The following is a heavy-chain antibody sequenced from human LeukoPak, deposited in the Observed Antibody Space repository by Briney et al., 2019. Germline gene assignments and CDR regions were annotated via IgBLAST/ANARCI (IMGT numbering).Heavy chain of an antibody. CDR3: ARNYNGMSC. CDR1: GLTFTNYG. CDR2: IDGDGRTT. V-gene: IGHV3-74*01. D-gene: IGHD1-26*01. J-gene: IGHJ4*02. Sequence: GGSLRLSCVASGLTFTNYGMMWVRQAPGKGLVWVLYIDGDGRTTTYADSVKGRFTISRDNAKNTLYLQMNSLRAEDTAMYYCARNYNGMSCWGQGTLVIVSS.